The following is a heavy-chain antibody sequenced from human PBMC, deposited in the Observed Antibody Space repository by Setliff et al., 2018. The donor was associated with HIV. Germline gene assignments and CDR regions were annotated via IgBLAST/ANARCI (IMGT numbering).Heavy chain of an antibody. D-gene: IGHD6-19*01. V-gene: IGHV4-39*07. Sequence: SETLSLTCTVSGGSISTSNYYWGWVRQPPGKGLEWVGNVDYTGSTYYNPSLKSRVTISLDTSKNQFSLNLTSATAAGTAVYYCARATLFSSGWFYADNYYYMDVWGKGTTVTVSS. CDR3: ARATLFSSGWFYADNYYYMDV. CDR2: VDYTGST. J-gene: IGHJ6*03. CDR1: GGSISTSNYY.